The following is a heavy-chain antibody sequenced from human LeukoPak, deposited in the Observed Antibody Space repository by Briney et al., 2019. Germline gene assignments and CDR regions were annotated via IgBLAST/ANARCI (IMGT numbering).Heavy chain of an antibody. CDR1: AFTFNTYW. Sequence: GGSLRLSCAASAFTFNTYWMHWVRQVPGRGLEWVSRINGDESSTNYADSVKGRFTISRDDAKNSLYLQMNSLRAEDTALYYCAKGQQLLLYYFDYWGQGTLVTVSS. V-gene: IGHV3-74*01. CDR2: INGDESST. J-gene: IGHJ4*02. D-gene: IGHD6-13*01. CDR3: AKGQQLLLYYFDY.